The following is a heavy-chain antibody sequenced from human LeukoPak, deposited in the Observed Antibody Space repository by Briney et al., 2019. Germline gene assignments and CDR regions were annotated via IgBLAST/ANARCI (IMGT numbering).Heavy chain of an antibody. CDR1: GFTFSKYA. Sequence: GGSLRLSCAASGFTFSKYAMTWVRQAPGKGLEWVSGISVSGGSTNYADSVKGRFTISRDNSQNTLYLQMNRMRAEDTAVYYCAESNYFDSGGYYFFDYWGQGTLVTVSS. CDR3: AESNYFDSGGYYFFDY. J-gene: IGHJ4*02. V-gene: IGHV3-23*01. CDR2: ISVSGGST. D-gene: IGHD3-22*01.